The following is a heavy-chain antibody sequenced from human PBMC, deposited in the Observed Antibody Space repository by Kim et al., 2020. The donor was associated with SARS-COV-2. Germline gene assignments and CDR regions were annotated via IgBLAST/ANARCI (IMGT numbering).Heavy chain of an antibody. CDR3: ARTALGAKDAFDI. D-gene: IGHD1-26*01. Sequence: YTPSRTSRVTISVDTSKNQFSLKLSSVTAADTAVYYCARTALGAKDAFDIWGQGTMVTVSS. V-gene: IGHV4-4*09. J-gene: IGHJ3*02.